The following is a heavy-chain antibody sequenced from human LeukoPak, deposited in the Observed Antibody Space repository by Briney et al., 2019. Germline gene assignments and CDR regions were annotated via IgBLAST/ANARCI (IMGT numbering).Heavy chain of an antibody. CDR1: GYTFTSYD. V-gene: IGHV1-18*01. J-gene: IGHJ3*02. D-gene: IGHD3-22*01. CDR3: ARYDSSGYEDAFDI. Sequence: ASVKVSCKASGYTFTSYDINWVRQAPGQGLEWMGWISAYNGNTNYAQKLQGRVTMTTDTSTSTAYMELRSLRSDDTAVYYCARYDSSGYEDAFDIWGQGTMVTVSS. CDR2: ISAYNGNT.